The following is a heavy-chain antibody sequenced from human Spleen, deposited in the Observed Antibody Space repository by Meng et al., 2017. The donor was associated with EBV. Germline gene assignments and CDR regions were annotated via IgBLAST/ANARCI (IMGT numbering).Heavy chain of an antibody. V-gene: IGHV3-74*01. CDR2: INSDGSST. CDR1: GFALRSYW. Sequence: EVQRGESGGGLVKPGVSRRLSCAASGFALRSYWMHWVRHAPGKGLVWVSRINSDGSSTNYADSVKGRFTISRDNAKNTLYLQMNSLRVEDTAVYYCAGDIPAVPYWGQGTLVTVSS. D-gene: IGHD2-2*02. J-gene: IGHJ4*02. CDR3: AGDIPAVPY.